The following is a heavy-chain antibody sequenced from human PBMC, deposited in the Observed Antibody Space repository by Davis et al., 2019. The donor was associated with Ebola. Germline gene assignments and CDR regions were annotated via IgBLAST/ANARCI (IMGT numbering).Heavy chain of an antibody. CDR3: ARRVGARSGFDS. CDR1: GGSFSGYY. D-gene: IGHD1-26*01. Sequence: SETLSLTCAVYGGSFSGYYWSWIRQPPGKGLGWIGEINHSGSTNYNPSLKSRVTISVDTSKNQFSLKLSSVTAADTAVYYCARRVGARSGFDSWGQGSLVTVSS. CDR2: INHSGST. V-gene: IGHV4-34*01. J-gene: IGHJ4*02.